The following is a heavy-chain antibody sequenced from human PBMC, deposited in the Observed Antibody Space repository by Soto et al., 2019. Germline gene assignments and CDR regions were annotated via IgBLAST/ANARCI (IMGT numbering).Heavy chain of an antibody. Sequence: QVQLQESGPGLVKPSETLSLTCTVSGGSISSYYWSWIRQPPGKGLEWIGYIYYSRSTNYNPSLKSRVTISVDTSKNQFSLKLSSVTAADTAVYYCARDSRWLHHYWYFDLWGRGTLVTVSS. V-gene: IGHV4-59*01. J-gene: IGHJ2*01. CDR3: ARDSRWLHHYWYFDL. D-gene: IGHD5-12*01. CDR1: GGSISSYY. CDR2: IYYSRST.